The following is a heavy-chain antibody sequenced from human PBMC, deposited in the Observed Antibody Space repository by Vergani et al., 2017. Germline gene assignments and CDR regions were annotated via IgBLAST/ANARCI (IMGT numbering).Heavy chain of an antibody. J-gene: IGHJ6*02. CDR2: TYYRSKWYN. CDR1: GDSVSSNSAA. D-gene: IGHD2-15*01. V-gene: IGHV6-1*01. CDR3: ARGGVVVAATDYYYYGMDV. Sequence: QVQLQQSGPGLVKPSQTLSLTCAISGDSVSSNSAAWNWIRQSPSRGLEWLGRTYYRSKWYNDYAVSVKSRITINPDTSKNQFSLQLNSVTPEDTAVYYCARGGVVVAATDYYYYGMDVWGQGTMVTVSS.